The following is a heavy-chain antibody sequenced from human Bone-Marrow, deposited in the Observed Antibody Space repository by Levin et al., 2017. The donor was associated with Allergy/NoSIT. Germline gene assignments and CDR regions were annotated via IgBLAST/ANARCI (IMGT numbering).Heavy chain of an antibody. CDR3: ATTNSFYYGSGNVY. D-gene: IGHD3-10*01. V-gene: IGHV3-48*02. CDR1: GLTFSSHN. J-gene: IGHJ4*02. CDR2: ISSRSSDRNTI. Sequence: GGSLRLSCAASGLTFSSHNMNWVRQAPGKGLEWVSYISSRSSDRNTIYYADSVKGRFTISRDDAKNSLFLQMNSLRDDDTAVYYCATTNSFYYGSGNVYWGQGALVTVSS.